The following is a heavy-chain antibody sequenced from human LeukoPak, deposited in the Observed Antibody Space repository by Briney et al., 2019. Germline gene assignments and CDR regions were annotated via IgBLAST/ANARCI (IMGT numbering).Heavy chain of an antibody. CDR1: GFTFSSYG. J-gene: IGHJ6*02. D-gene: IGHD6-13*01. CDR2: ISYDGSNK. Sequence: GGSLRLSCAASGFTFSSYGMHWVRQAPGKGLEWVAVISYDGSNKYYADSVKGRFTISRDNSKNTLYLQMNSLRAEDTAVYCCAKDLRAAVYYGMDVWGQGTTVTVSS. V-gene: IGHV3-30*18. CDR3: AKDLRAAVYYGMDV.